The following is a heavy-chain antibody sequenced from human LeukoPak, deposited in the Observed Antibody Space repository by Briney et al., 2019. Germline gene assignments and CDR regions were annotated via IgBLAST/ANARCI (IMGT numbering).Heavy chain of an antibody. D-gene: IGHD3-10*01. CDR3: ARRGGLFSYGSGSYDY. CDR1: GESFSGYY. J-gene: IGHJ4*02. V-gene: IGHV4-34*01. Sequence: PSETLSLTCAVYGESFSGYYWSWIRQPPGKGLEWIGSIYYSGSTYYDPSLKSRVTISVDTSKNQFSLKLSSVTAADTAVYYCARRGGLFSYGSGSYDYWGQGTLVTVSS. CDR2: IYYSGST.